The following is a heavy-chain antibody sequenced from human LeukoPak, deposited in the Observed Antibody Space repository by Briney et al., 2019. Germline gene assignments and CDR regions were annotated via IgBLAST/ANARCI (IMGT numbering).Heavy chain of an antibody. CDR3: TTDPLSFHDYGDYGGEGTFDI. J-gene: IGHJ3*02. CDR1: GFTFSNAW. CDR2: IKSKTDGGTT. Sequence: GGSLRLSCAASGFTFSNAWMSWVRQAPGKGLEWVGRIKSKTDGGTTDYAAPVKGRFTISRDDSKNTLYLQMNSLKTEDTAVYYCTTDPLSFHDYGDYGGEGTFDIWGQGTMVTVSS. V-gene: IGHV3-15*01. D-gene: IGHD4-17*01.